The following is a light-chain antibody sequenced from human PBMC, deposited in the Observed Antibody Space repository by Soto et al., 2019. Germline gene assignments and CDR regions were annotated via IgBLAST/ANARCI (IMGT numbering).Light chain of an antibody. Sequence: EIVLTQSPATLSLSPGERATLSCRASQSVGTYLAWYQHSPVQAPRLLIYEAANRATGIPARFSGSGSGTDFTLTISSPEPEDFAVYYCQQRYNWPNTFGQGTKLEIK. CDR2: EAA. CDR1: QSVGTY. J-gene: IGKJ2*01. V-gene: IGKV3-11*01. CDR3: QQRYNWPNT.